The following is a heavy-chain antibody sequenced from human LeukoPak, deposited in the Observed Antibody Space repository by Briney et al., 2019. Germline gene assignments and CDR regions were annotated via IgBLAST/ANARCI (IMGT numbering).Heavy chain of an antibody. CDR2: IRSSGSST. CDR3: ARDLAAYYFDS. J-gene: IGHJ4*02. Sequence: GGSLRLSCAASGFTFSSYAVTWVRQAPGKGLEWVSTIRSSGSSTYYADSVKGRFTISRDNSKNTLHLQMNSLRAEDTAVYYCARDLAAYYFDSWGQGTLVTVSS. V-gene: IGHV3-23*01. CDR1: GFTFSSYA.